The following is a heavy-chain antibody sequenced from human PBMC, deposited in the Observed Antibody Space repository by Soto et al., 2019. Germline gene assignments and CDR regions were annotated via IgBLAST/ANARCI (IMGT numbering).Heavy chain of an antibody. V-gene: IGHV4-34*01. CDR2: INHSGST. CDR1: GGSLSGYY. CDR3: ARTVVVAAKVYYYMDV. J-gene: IGHJ6*03. Sequence: QVQLQQWGAGLLKPSETLSLTCAVYGGSLSGYYWSWIRQPPGKGLEWIGEINHSGSTNYNPSLKSRVTISVDTSKNQFSLKLSSVTAADTAVYYCARTVVVAAKVYYYMDVWGKGTTVTVSS. D-gene: IGHD2-15*01.